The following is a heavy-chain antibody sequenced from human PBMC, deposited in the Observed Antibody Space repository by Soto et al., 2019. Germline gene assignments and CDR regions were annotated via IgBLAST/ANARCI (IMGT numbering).Heavy chain of an antibody. Sequence: PGGSLRLPCAASGFTFADYTMPWVRQAPGKGLEWVSLITWDGGIRYYADSVKGRFTISRYNRTDYLYLEMNSLRSEDMYLYYCAKGNFTSSWYGMDVWGQGTTVTVSS. J-gene: IGHJ6*02. D-gene: IGHD6-13*01. CDR2: ITWDGGIR. CDR1: GFTFADYT. CDR3: AKGNFTSSWYGMDV. V-gene: IGHV3-43*01.